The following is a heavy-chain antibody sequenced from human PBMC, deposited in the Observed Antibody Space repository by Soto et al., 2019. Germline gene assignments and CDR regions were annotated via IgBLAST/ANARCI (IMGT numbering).Heavy chain of an antibody. CDR2: LIPIFGTA. D-gene: IGHD1-7*01. Sequence: QVQLVQSGAEVKKPGSSVKVSCKASGGTFSSYAISWVRQAPGQGLEWMGGLIPIFGTANYAKKFQGRVTLTAGESTSTAYIELSSLRSEDTAVYYCARVGNWNYEYWFDPWGQGTLVTVST. J-gene: IGHJ5*02. CDR1: GGTFSSYA. V-gene: IGHV1-69*01. CDR3: ARVGNWNYEYWFDP.